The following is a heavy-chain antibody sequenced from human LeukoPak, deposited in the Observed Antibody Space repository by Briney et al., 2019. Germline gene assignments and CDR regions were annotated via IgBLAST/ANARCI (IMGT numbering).Heavy chain of an antibody. CDR2: IHQHGSKE. CDR3: ARGDGGETTNGGYYFNY. J-gene: IGHJ4*02. Sequence: QPGGSLRLSCTTSGFNFRAYWMAWVRQAPGKGLEWVANIHQHGSKENYVDSVKGRFTISRDNAKNSVFLQMNSLRAEDTAVYYCARGDGGETTNGGYYFNYWGQGTLVTVSS. D-gene: IGHD2-8*01. V-gene: IGHV3-7*01. CDR1: GFNFRAYW.